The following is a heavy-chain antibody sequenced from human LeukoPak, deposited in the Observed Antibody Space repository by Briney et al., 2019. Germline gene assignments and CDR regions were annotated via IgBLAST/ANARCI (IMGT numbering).Heavy chain of an antibody. J-gene: IGHJ4*02. Sequence: SETLSLTCTVSGGSISSSSYYWGWIRQPPGKGLEWIGSIYYSGSTYYNPSLKSRVTISVDTSKNQFSLKLRSVTAADTAVYYCARRGPGWYYFDYWGQGTLVTVSS. CDR1: GGSISSSSYY. CDR2: IYYSGST. D-gene: IGHD6-19*01. V-gene: IGHV4-39*01. CDR3: ARRGPGWYYFDY.